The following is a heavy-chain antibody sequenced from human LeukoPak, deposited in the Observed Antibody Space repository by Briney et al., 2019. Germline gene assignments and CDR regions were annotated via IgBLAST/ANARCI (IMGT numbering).Heavy chain of an antibody. CDR1: GFTFTTYS. CDR2: ISITSRTT. V-gene: IGHV3-48*02. J-gene: IGHJ3*02. CDR3: ATEKAFAFDI. Sequence: GGSLRLSCAASGFTFTTYSMNWVRQAPGKGLQWVSYISITSRTTNYADSVKGRFTISRDSAKNSLYLQMNSLRDEDTAVYYCATEKAFAFDIWGQGTVVIVSS.